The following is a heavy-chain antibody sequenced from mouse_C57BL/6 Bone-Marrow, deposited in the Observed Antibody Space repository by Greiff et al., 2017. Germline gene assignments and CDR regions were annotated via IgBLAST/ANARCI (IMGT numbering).Heavy chain of an antibody. CDR3: ARSDY. J-gene: IGHJ2*01. V-gene: IGHV3-6*01. CDR1: GYSITSGYY. CDR2: ISYDGSN. Sequence: VQLKESGPGLVKPSQSLSLTCSATGYSITSGYYWNWIRQFPGNKLEWMGYISYDGSNNYNPSLKNRISITRDTSKNQFFLKLNSVTTEDTATYYCARSDYWGQGTTLTVSS.